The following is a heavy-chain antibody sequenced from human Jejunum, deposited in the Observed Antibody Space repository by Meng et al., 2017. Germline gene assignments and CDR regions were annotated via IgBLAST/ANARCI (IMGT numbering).Heavy chain of an antibody. CDR1: GGSVGSGGYY. Sequence: VQLQESGPGLVKPSQTLSLTCTGSGGSVGSGGYYWSWIRQHPERGLEWIGYVYYSGDTYYNPSLNSRVAMSVDTSRSQFYLKLSSVTAADTAVYYCASSIAAVVGYYFDYWGQGTLVTVSS. D-gene: IGHD6-13*01. V-gene: IGHV4-31*03. J-gene: IGHJ4*02. CDR3: ASSIAAVVGYYFDY. CDR2: VYYSGDT.